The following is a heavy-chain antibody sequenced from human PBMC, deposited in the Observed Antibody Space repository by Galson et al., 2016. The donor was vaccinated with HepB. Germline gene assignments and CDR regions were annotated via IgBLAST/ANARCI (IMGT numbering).Heavy chain of an antibody. J-gene: IGHJ4*02. CDR3: AVVGDVSRD. V-gene: IGHV3-66*01. D-gene: IGHD2-21*02. CDR1: GFTVSASS. Sequence: SLRLSCAASGFTVSASSMTWVRQAPGKGLEWVSTIHRGGGTYYTYSVKGSFTIARDSSKNTLYLQMSDLKVEDTAVYYCAVVGDVSRDWGQGTLVTVSS. CDR2: IHRGGGT.